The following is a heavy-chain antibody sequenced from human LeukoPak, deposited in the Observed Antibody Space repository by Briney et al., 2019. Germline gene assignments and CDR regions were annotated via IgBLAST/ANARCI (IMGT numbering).Heavy chain of an antibody. J-gene: IGHJ6*02. D-gene: IGHD5-12*01. CDR3: ARVFVGYVATVYYYGMDV. CDR1: GYTFTSYA. CDR2: INTNTGNP. Sequence: GASVEVSCKASGYTFTSYAMNWVRQAPGQGLEWMGWINTNTGNPTYAQGFTGRFVFSLDTSVSTAYLQISSLKADDTAVYYCARVFVGYVATVYYYGMDVWGQGTTVTVSS. V-gene: IGHV7-4-1*02.